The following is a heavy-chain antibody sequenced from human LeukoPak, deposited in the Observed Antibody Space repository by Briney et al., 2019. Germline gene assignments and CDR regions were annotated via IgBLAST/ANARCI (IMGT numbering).Heavy chain of an antibody. J-gene: IGHJ4*02. Sequence: PSETLSLTCTVSGGSISSYYWSWIRQPPGKGLEWIGYIYYSGSTNYNPSLKSRVTISVDTSKNQFSLKLSSVTAADTAVYYCARETVPSKMATIRYFDYWGKGTLVTVSS. D-gene: IGHD5-24*01. CDR2: IYYSGST. CDR1: GGSISSYY. V-gene: IGHV4-59*01. CDR3: ARETVPSKMATIRYFDY.